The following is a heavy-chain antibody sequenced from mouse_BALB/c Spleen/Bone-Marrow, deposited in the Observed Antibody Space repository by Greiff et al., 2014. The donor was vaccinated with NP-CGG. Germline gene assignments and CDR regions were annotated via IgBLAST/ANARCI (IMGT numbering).Heavy chain of an antibody. V-gene: IGHV6-6*02. CDR1: GFTFSNYW. Sequence: EVQLQQSGGGLVQPGASMKLSCVASGFTFSNYWMHWVRQSPEKGLEWVAEISLKSNNYATHYAESVKGRFTISRDDSKSSVHLRMNTLEAEDADIYDWTRGWADDWGQGTTLTVSS. D-gene: IGHD3-3*01. CDR2: ISLKSNNYAT. J-gene: IGHJ2*01. CDR3: TRGWADD.